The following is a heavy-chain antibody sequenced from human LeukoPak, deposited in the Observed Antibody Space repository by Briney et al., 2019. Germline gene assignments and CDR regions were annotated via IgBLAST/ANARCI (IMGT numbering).Heavy chain of an antibody. V-gene: IGHV3-48*04. CDR2: ISSSGSTI. CDR1: GFTFSSYW. J-gene: IGHJ3*02. D-gene: IGHD3-22*01. CDR3: AKTTYYYDSSGYYNDAFDI. Sequence: PGWPLRLSCAASGFTFSSYWMHWVRQAPGKGLVWVSYISSSGSTIYYADSVKGRFTISRDNAKNSLYLQMNSLRAEDTAVYYCAKTTYYYDSSGYYNDAFDIWGQGTMVTVSS.